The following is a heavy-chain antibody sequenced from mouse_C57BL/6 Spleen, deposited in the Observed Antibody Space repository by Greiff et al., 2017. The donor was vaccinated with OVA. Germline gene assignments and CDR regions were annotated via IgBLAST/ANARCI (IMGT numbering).Heavy chain of an antibody. V-gene: IGHV5-4*01. Sequence: DVKLVESGGGLVKPGGSLKLSCAASGFTFSSYAMSWVRQTPEKRLEWVATISDGGSYTYYPDNVKGRFTISRDNAKNNLYLQMSHLKSEDTAMYYCARDPDITTVVATDYWGQGTSVTVSS. CDR3: ARDPDITTVVATDY. D-gene: IGHD1-1*01. CDR1: GFTFSSYA. CDR2: ISDGGSYT. J-gene: IGHJ4*01.